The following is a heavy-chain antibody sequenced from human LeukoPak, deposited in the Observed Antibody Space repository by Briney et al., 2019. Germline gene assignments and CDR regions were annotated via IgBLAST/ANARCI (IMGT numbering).Heavy chain of an antibody. CDR3: VKRRYDSSGYFDY. Sequence: GSLRLSCVASGFTFSSYAMSWVRQAPGKGLEWVSVTSGSGGSTYYADSVKGRFTISRDNSQNTLYLQMNSLRAEDTAVYYCVKRRYDSSGYFDYWGQGTLVTVSS. J-gene: IGHJ4*02. D-gene: IGHD3-22*01. CDR1: GFTFSSYA. V-gene: IGHV3-23*01. CDR2: TSGSGGST.